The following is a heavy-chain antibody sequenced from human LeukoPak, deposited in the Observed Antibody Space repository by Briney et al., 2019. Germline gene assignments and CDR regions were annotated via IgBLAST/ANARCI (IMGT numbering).Heavy chain of an antibody. CDR1: GGSISSHY. J-gene: IGHJ3*02. Sequence: SETLSLTCTVSGGSISSHYWSWIRQSPGKGLEWIGFMHYRGNTNSNPSLRSRVTISMDTSKNQFSLKMSSATAADTAVYYCARDSPFEWDVFGDSFDIWGQGTVVTVSS. CDR3: ARDSPFEWDVFGDSFDI. V-gene: IGHV4-59*11. D-gene: IGHD1-26*01. CDR2: MHYRGNT.